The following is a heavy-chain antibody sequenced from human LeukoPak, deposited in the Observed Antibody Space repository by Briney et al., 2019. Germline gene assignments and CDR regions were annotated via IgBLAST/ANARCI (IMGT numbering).Heavy chain of an antibody. CDR2: IRSSSET. V-gene: IGHV3-48*01. J-gene: IGHJ5*02. Sequence: GGSLRLSCAASGFIFSQYSMNWVRQAPGKGLEWVSHIRSSSETFYADSVKGRFTISRDNARNALYLQMNNLRGEDTAIYYCARDAGNSGYGCDLWGQGTLVTVSS. D-gene: IGHD5-12*01. CDR1: GFIFSQYS. CDR3: ARDAGNSGYGCDL.